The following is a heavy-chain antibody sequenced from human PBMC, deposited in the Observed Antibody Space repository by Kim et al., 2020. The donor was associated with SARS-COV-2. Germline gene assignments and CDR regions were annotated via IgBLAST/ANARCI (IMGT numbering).Heavy chain of an antibody. V-gene: IGHV1-69*13. J-gene: IGHJ6*02. D-gene: IGHD4-4*01. Sequence: SVKVSCKASGGTFSSYAISWVRQAPGQGLEWMGGIIPIFGTANYAQKFQGRVTITADESTSTAYMELSSLRSEDTAVYYCARDPMTTVTTYPYYYYGMDVWGQGTTVTVSS. CDR3: ARDPMTTVTTYPYYYYGMDV. CDR1: GGTFSSYA. CDR2: IIPIFGTA.